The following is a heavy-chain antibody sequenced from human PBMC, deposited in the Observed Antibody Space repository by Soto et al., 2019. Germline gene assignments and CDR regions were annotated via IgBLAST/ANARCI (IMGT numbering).Heavy chain of an antibody. J-gene: IGHJ6*02. CDR2: IDPSDSYT. V-gene: IGHV5-10-1*01. CDR1: GYSFTSYW. Sequence: GESLKISCKGSGYSFTSYWISWVRQMPGKGLEWMGRIDPSDSYTNYSPSFQGHVTISADKSISTAYLQWSSLKASDTAMYYCAREGRAGGWPYYYYYYGMDVWGQGTAATV. CDR3: AREGRAGGWPYYYYYYGMDV. D-gene: IGHD6-19*01.